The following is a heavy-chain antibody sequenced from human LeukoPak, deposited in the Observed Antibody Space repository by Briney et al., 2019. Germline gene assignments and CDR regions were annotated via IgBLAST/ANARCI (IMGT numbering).Heavy chain of an antibody. J-gene: IGHJ4*02. D-gene: IGHD3-10*01. CDR1: GYTFTSYY. V-gene: IGHV1-46*01. CDR2: INPSGGST. Sequence: GASVKVSCKASGYTFTSYYMHWVRQAPGQGLEWMGIINPSGGSTSYAQKFQGRVTMTRDTSTSTVYMELSSLRSEDTAVYYCARGGRYYYGSGSYSLAYFDYWGQGTLVTVSS. CDR3: ARGGRYYYGSGSYSLAYFDY.